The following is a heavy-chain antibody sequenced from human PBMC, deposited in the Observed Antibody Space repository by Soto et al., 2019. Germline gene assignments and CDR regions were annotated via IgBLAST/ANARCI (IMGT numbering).Heavy chain of an antibody. V-gene: IGHV4-30-2*01. D-gene: IGHD3-16*02. CDR2: IYHSGST. CDR1: GGSISSGGYS. J-gene: IGHJ4*02. CDR3: AGGTYYDYVWGSYRLDY. Sequence: PSETLPLTCAVSGGSISSGGYSWSWIRQPPGXALEWMGYIYHSGSTYHTPPLKSRVTISVDRSKNQFSLKLSSVTAADTAVYYCAGGTYYDYVWGSYRLDYWGQGTLVTVSS.